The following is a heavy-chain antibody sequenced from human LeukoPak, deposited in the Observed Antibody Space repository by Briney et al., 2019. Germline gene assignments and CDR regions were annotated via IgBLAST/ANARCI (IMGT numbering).Heavy chain of an antibody. CDR1: GGSISSGSYY. CDR3: ACLTTADAFDI. Sequence: SQTLSLTCTVSGGSISSGSYYWSWIQQPAGKGLEWIGRIYSSGSTNYNPSLKSRVTISVDTSKNQFSLKLSSVTAADTAVYYCACLTTADAFDIWGQGTMVTVSS. D-gene: IGHD3-22*01. J-gene: IGHJ3*02. V-gene: IGHV4-61*02. CDR2: IYSSGST.